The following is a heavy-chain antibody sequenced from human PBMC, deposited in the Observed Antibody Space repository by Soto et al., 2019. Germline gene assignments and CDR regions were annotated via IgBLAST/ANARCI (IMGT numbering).Heavy chain of an antibody. CDR1: GFTFSNDW. V-gene: IGHV3-74*01. CDR2: INNDGTII. J-gene: IGHJ4*02. Sequence: VQLVESGGGLVQPGGSLRLSCGASGFTFSNDWMHWVSQAPGKGLVWVSRINNDGTIINSADSVKGRLTISRDNAKNTLYLQMDTLRDEDTAVYYCVRGWGDYWGPGTLVTVSS. CDR3: VRGWGDY. D-gene: IGHD3-16*01.